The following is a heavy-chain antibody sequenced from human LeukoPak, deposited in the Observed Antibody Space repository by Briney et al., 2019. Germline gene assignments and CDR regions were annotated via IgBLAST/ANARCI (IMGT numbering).Heavy chain of an antibody. Sequence: GGSLRLSCAASEFTFSDAWRSWVRQAPGKGLEWVGRMKSNMDGGTADYAAHVKGRFTISRDDSKNTLYLQMRRLRAEETAVYYCARDRVAEHWFDPWGQGTLVTVSS. V-gene: IGHV3-15*01. CDR3: ARDRVAEHWFDP. D-gene: IGHD6-19*01. CDR1: EFTFSDAW. J-gene: IGHJ5*02. CDR2: MKSNMDGGTA.